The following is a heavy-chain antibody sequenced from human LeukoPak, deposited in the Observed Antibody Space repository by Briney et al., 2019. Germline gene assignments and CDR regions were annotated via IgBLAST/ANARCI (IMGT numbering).Heavy chain of an antibody. Sequence: KSSETLSLTCTVSGGSISSYYWSWIRQPPGKGLEWIGYIYYSGSTNYNPSLKSRVTISVDTSKNQFSLKLSSVTAADTAVYYCARDNRKGNFDYWGQGTLVTVSS. CDR1: GGSISSYY. V-gene: IGHV4-59*01. J-gene: IGHJ4*02. CDR2: IYYSGST. CDR3: ARDNRKGNFDY.